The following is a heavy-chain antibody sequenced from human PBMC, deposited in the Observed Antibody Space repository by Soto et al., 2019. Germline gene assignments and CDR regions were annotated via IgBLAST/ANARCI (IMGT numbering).Heavy chain of an antibody. Sequence: PSETLSLTCTVSSGSVTSSSYYWGWIRQPPGKGLEWIGSIYYSGTTYYNPSLKSRLSMSIDTSKNQFSLKLRSVTVADTAVYYFARPPHVLRFLEWPDYIHYWGQGTLVTVSS. V-gene: IGHV4-39*01. CDR3: ARPPHVLRFLEWPDYIHY. CDR1: SGSVTSSSYY. D-gene: IGHD3-3*01. CDR2: IYYSGTT. J-gene: IGHJ4*02.